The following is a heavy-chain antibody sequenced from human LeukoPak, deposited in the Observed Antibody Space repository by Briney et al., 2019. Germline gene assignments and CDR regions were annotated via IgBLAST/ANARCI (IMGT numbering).Heavy chain of an antibody. CDR3: AKSKRNSVYDASFY. J-gene: IGHJ4*02. CDR1: GFIFSNYA. V-gene: IGHV3-23*01. CDR2: ISGSGDSS. D-gene: IGHD5/OR15-5a*01. Sequence: PGGSLRLSCAASGFIFSNYAMSWVRQAPGKGLEWVSTISGSGDSSYYADSVNGRFTISRDNSNNTLYLQMNSLRAEDTAVYYCAKSKRNSVYDASFYWGQGTRVTVSS.